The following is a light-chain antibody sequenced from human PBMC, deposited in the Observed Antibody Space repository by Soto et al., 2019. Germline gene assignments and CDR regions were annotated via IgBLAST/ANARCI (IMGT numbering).Light chain of an antibody. Sequence: EIVMTQSPATLSVSPGERATLSCRASQSVSRNLAWHQQKPGQAPRLLIYAASTWATGIPARFSGSGFGTEFSLTFSSLQSEDFAVYYCQQYNNWPYTFGQGTKLEIK. CDR3: QQYNNWPYT. CDR1: QSVSRN. V-gene: IGKV3-15*01. CDR2: AAS. J-gene: IGKJ2*01.